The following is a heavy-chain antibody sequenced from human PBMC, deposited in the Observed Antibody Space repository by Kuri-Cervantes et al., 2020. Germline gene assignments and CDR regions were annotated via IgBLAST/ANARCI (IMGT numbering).Heavy chain of an antibody. CDR2: INAGNGNT. Sequence: ASVKVSCKASGYTFTSYAMHWVRQAPGQRLEWMGWINAGNGNTEYSQKFQGRVTITRDTSASTAYMELSSLRSEDTAVYYCAIGTTAGSGEHWFDPWGQGTLVTVSS. J-gene: IGHJ5*02. V-gene: IGHV1-3*01. CDR1: GYTFTSYA. D-gene: IGHD4-11*01. CDR3: AIGTTAGSGEHWFDP.